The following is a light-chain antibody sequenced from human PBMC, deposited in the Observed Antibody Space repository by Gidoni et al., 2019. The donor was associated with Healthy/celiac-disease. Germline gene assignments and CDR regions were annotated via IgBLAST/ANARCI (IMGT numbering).Light chain of an antibody. CDR1: SSNIVNNY. CDR2: DNN. V-gene: IGLV1-51*01. Sequence: QSVFTQPPSVSEPPGQKVTLSCSESSSNIVNNYVSWYQQLPVTAPKLLIYDNNKRPSGIPDRFSGSKSGTSATLGITGLQTGDEADYYCGTWDSSLSGVVFGGGTKLTVL. J-gene: IGLJ2*01. CDR3: GTWDSSLSGVV.